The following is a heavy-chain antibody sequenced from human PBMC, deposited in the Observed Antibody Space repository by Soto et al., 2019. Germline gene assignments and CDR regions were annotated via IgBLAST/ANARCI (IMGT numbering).Heavy chain of an antibody. V-gene: IGHV3-30*03. J-gene: IGHJ5*02. CDR2: ISYDGSNT. CDR1: GVSFSSYD. D-gene: IGHD2-15*01. CDR3: ARISRYCSGGDCHA. Sequence: QVHLVESGGGVVQPGTSLRLSCAASGVSFSSYDMHWVRQAPGKGPEWVAIISYDGSNTCYSDSVRGRFTISRDNSKDTLYLQMHSLRSEDTAIYFCARISRYCSGGDCHAWGQGTQVTVSS.